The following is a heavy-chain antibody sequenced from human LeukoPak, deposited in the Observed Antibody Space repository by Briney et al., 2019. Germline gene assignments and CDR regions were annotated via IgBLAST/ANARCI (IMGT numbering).Heavy chain of an antibody. Sequence: GGSLRLSCAASGFTFSTYAMSWVRQAPGKGLEWVSAITGSGDSTYYADSVRGRFTISRDNSKNTLYLQMNSLRAEDTAVYYCAKDPHVLRYFDYWGQGTLVTVSS. V-gene: IGHV3-23*01. CDR2: ITGSGDST. D-gene: IGHD3-9*01. J-gene: IGHJ4*02. CDR3: AKDPHVLRYFDY. CDR1: GFTFSTYA.